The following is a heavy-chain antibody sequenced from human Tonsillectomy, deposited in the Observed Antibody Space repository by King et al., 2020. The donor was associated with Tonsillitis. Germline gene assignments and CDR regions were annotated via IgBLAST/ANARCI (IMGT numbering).Heavy chain of an antibody. Sequence: QLQESGPGLVKPSETLSLTCTVSGGSISSSSYYWGWIRQPPGKGLEWIGSIYYSGSTYYNPSLKSRVTISVDPSKNQFSLKLSSVTAADTAVYYCARTPRVVSGYYFDYWGQGTLVTVSS. J-gene: IGHJ4*02. V-gene: IGHV4-39*07. CDR1: GGSISSSSYY. D-gene: IGHD1-26*01. CDR2: IYYSGST. CDR3: ARTPRVVSGYYFDY.